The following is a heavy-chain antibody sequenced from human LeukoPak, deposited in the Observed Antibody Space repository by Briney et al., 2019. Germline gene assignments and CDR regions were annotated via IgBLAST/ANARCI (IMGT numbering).Heavy chain of an antibody. V-gene: IGHV4-34*01. CDR2: INHSGST. J-gene: IGHJ6*03. CDR1: GGSFSGYY. CDR3: ARHVGRGTQIYYMDV. Sequence: ASETLSLTCAVYGGSFSGYYWSWIRQPPGKGLEWIGEINHSGSTNYNPSLKSRVTISVDTSKNQFSLKLSSVTAADTAVYYCARHVGRGTQIYYMDVWGKGTTVTVSS. D-gene: IGHD3-16*01.